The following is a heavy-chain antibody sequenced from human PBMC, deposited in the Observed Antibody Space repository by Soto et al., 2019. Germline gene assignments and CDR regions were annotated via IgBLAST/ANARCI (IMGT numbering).Heavy chain of an antibody. Sequence: ASVKVSCKASGYTFTSYGISWVRQAPGQGLEWMGWISAYNGNTNYAQKLQGRVTMTTDTSTSTAYMELRSLRSDDTAVYYCARGYYDFWSGYPRSYYYMDVWGKGTTVTVS. J-gene: IGHJ6*03. CDR2: ISAYNGNT. V-gene: IGHV1-18*01. CDR3: ARGYYDFWSGYPRSYYYMDV. CDR1: GYTFTSYG. D-gene: IGHD3-3*01.